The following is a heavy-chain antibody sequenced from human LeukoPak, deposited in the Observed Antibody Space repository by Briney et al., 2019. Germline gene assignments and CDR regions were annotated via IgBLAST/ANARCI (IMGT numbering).Heavy chain of an antibody. CDR3: ARDST. J-gene: IGHJ5*02. D-gene: IGHD2/OR15-2a*01. V-gene: IGHV3-7*01. CDR1: GFTFSSHW. CDR2: IKKDGSEK. Sequence: PGGSLRLSCAASGFTFSSHWMSGVRQAPGKGLEWVANIKKDGSEKYYVDAVKGRFTISRDNAKTSLYLQMNSLRAEDTAVYYCARDSTWGQGTLVSVSS.